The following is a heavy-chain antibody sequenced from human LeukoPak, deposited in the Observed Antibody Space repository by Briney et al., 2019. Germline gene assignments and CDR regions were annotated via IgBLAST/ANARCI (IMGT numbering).Heavy chain of an antibody. CDR3: AKDHYGSGSYYNAFDY. CDR2: ISGIGGNT. D-gene: IGHD3-10*01. J-gene: IGHJ4*02. CDR1: GFSLSSYA. Sequence: GGSLRHSCGASGFSLSSYAMSWVRQTPGKGLEWVSVISGIGGNTYYADSVKGRFTISRDNSKNTLYLQLNSLRAEDTAVYYCAKDHYGSGSYYNAFDYWGQGTLVTVSS. V-gene: IGHV3-23*01.